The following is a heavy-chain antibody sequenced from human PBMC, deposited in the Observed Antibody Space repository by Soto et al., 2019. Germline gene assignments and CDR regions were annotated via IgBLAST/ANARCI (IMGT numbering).Heavy chain of an antibody. Sequence: QVEVVQSGVEVKKPGASVKVSCKPSAYNLAGDGFTWVRQAPGQGLEWLGWINVHNGDRHYAQKFQDRISLTTDTSTRTVYLEFRNLRSADTAVNYCARRGNPLMDAWGRGTTVIVSS. CDR2: INVHNGDR. CDR1: AYNLAGDG. J-gene: IGHJ6*02. CDR3: ARRGNPLMDA. V-gene: IGHV1-18*01.